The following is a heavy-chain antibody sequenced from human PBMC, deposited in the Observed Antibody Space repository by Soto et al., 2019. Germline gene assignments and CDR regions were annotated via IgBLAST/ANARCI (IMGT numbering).Heavy chain of an antibody. J-gene: IGHJ4*02. Sequence: ASVKVSCKASGYTFTSHGPISLRQAPGQGLEWMGWVDPNGGGTNSAQKFQGSVTMTRDTSITTAYLELSRLTPNDTATYFCATWLHYGDYPGFDIRGQGTLVTLSS. CDR3: ATWLHYGDYPGFDI. V-gene: IGHV1-2*04. CDR1: GYTFTSHG. CDR2: VDPNGGGT. D-gene: IGHD4-17*01.